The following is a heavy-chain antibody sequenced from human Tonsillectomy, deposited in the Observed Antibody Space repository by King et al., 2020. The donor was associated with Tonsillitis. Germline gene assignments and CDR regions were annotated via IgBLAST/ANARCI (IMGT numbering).Heavy chain of an antibody. CDR2: IIPISGTA. CDR3: ARDRAAGTFDF. V-gene: IGHV1-69*01. Sequence: QLVQSGAEVKKPGSSVKVSCKASGGTLSSYAISWVRQAPGQGPEWMGGIIPISGTANYAQKFQGRVTITADESTSTAYMELRSLRSEDTAVYYCARDRAAGTFDFWGQGTLVTASS. D-gene: IGHD6-13*01. J-gene: IGHJ4*02. CDR1: GGTLSSYA.